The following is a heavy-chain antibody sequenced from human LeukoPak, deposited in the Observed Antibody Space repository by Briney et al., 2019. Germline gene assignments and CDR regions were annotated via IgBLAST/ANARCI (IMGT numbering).Heavy chain of an antibody. CDR3: AKDGRNSPLM. CDR2: ITSTGGTT. J-gene: IGHJ3*02. CDR1: GFTFSNYA. Sequence: HPGGSLRLSCAASGFTFSNYAMSWVRQAPGKGLDWVSGITSTGGTTYYADSVQGRFTISRDNSRNMLYLQMNSLRAEDTAVYYCAKDGRNSPLMWGQGTVVSVSS. D-gene: IGHD2/OR15-2a*01. V-gene: IGHV3-23*01.